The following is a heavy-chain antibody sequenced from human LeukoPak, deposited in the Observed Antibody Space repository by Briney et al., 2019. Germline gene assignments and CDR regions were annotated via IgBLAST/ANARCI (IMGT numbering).Heavy chain of an antibody. CDR3: ARALLTGDYGGLAYYFVY. V-gene: IGHV3-13*01. Sequence: GGSLRPSCAASGFTFSSYAMHWVRQATGEGLEWVSAIGTAGDTYYPGSVQTRFTSSRENAKNPLYLQMNSLTGGYAAVYYCARALLTGDYGGLAYYFVYWGQKTQCTVSS. CDR1: GFTFSSYA. D-gene: IGHD4-23*01. J-gene: IGHJ4*02. CDR2: IGTAGDT.